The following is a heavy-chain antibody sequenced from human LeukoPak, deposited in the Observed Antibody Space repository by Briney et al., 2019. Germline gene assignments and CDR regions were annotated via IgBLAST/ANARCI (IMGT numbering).Heavy chain of an antibody. CDR1: GFTFSSYG. CDR2: IRYDGSNK. V-gene: IGHV3-30*02. J-gene: IGHJ4*02. CDR3: ARDTYYYDSSGSGFDY. D-gene: IGHD3-22*01. Sequence: GGSLRLSCAASGFTFSSYGMHWVRQAPGKGLEWVAFIRYDGSNKYYADSVKGRFTISRDNAKNSLYLQMNSLRAEDTAVYYCARDTYYYDSSGSGFDYWGQGTLVTVSS.